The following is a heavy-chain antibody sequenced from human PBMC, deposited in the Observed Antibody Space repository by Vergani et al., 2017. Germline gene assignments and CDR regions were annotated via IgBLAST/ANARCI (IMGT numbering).Heavy chain of an antibody. CDR2: VSGSSATP. D-gene: IGHD3-22*01. CDR3: ARDLFYYDSSGYYSGFFDY. J-gene: IGHJ4*02. CDR1: GFSFPGYA. V-gene: IGHV3-23*04. Sequence: EVQLVESGGGLVQPGGSLRLSCEASGFSFPGYAMSWVRQAPGKGLEWVSSVSGSSATPYYADSVKGRFTISRDNAKNSLYLQMNSLRAEDTAVYYCARDLFYYDSSGYYSGFFDYWGQGTLVTVSS.